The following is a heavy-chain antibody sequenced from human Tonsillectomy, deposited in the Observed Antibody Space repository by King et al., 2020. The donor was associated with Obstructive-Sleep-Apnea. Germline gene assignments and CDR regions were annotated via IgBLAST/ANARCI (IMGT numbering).Heavy chain of an antibody. Sequence: EQLVQSGAGVKKPGESLRISCKGSGYSFTSYWISWVCQMPGKGLEWMGTIDPSDSYTNYSPSFQGHVTISADKSINTAYLQWSSLQASDTAMYYCASLYFYDSSGFYQNFDYWGQGTLVTVSS. D-gene: IGHD3-22*01. J-gene: IGHJ4*02. CDR3: ASLYFYDSSGFYQNFDY. CDR2: IDPSDSYT. CDR1: GYSFTSYW. V-gene: IGHV5-10-1*01.